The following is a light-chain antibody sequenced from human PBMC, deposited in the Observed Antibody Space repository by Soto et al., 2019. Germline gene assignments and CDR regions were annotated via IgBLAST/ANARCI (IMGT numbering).Light chain of an antibody. V-gene: IGLV2-14*01. CDR1: SSDVGGNKY. Sequence: QSVLTQPASVSGSPGQSITISCTGTSSDVGGNKYVSWYQQHPGEAPKLMIYEVSNRPSGVSNRFSGSKSGNTASLTISGLQAEDETDYYCFSYTSSGTYVFGTGTKVTVL. CDR2: EVS. J-gene: IGLJ1*01. CDR3: FSYTSSGTYV.